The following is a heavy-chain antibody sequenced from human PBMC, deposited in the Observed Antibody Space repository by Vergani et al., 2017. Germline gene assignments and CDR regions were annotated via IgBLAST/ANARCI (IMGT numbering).Heavy chain of an antibody. Sequence: QLQLQESGPGLVKPSETLSLTCTVSGGPISSSSYYWGWIRQPPGKGLEWIGSIYYSGSTYYNPSLKSRVTISVDTSKNQFSLKLSSVTAADTAVYYCASLLGYCSSTSCSHYFDYWGQGTLVTVSS. CDR1: GGPISSSSYY. J-gene: IGHJ4*02. V-gene: IGHV4-39*07. CDR2: IYYSGST. D-gene: IGHD2-2*01. CDR3: ASLLGYCSSTSCSHYFDY.